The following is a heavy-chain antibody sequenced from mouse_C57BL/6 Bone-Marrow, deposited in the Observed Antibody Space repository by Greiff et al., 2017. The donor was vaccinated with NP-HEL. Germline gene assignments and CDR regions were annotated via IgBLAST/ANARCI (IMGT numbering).Heavy chain of an antibody. V-gene: IGHV5-6*01. CDR3: ARQSYYSNYLYYYAMDY. Sequence: EVQGVESGGDLVKPGGSLKLSCAASGFTFSSYGMSWVRQTPDKRLEWVATISSGGSYTYSPDSVKGRFTISRDNAKNTLYLQMSSLKSEDTAMYYCARQSYYSNYLYYYAMDYWGQGTSVTVSS. D-gene: IGHD2-5*01. J-gene: IGHJ4*01. CDR1: GFTFSSYG. CDR2: ISSGGSYT.